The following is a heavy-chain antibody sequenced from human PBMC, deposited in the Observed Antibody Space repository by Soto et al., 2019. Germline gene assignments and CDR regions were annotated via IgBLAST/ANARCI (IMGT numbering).Heavy chain of an antibody. CDR1: GGSISSYY. D-gene: IGHD6-13*01. Sequence: PSETLSLTCTVSGGSISSYYWSWIRQPPGKGLAWIGYIYYSGSTNYNPSLKSRVTISINTSKNQFSLQLSSVTAADTAVYYYGGGKGPLFSGSWYGFDPGGQETLVTVPP. CDR3: GGGKGPLFSGSWYGFDP. J-gene: IGHJ5*02. CDR2: IYYSGST. V-gene: IGHV4-59*08.